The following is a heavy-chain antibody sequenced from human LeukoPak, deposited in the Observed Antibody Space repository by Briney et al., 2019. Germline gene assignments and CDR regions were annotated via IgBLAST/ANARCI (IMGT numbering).Heavy chain of an antibody. CDR2: IYYSGST. CDR3: ARVRDDFYGMDV. D-gene: IGHD3-3*01. V-gene: IGHV4-31*03. CDR1: GGSISSGGYY. Sequence: SQTLSLTCTVSGGSISSGGYYWSWIRQHPGKGLEWIGYIYYSGSTYYNPSLKSRVTISVDTSKNQFSLKLSSVTAADTAVYYCARVRDDFYGMDVWGQGTTVTVSS. J-gene: IGHJ6*02.